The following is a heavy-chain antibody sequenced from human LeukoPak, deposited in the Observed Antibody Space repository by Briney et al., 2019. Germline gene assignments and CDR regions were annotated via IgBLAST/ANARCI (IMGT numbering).Heavy chain of an antibody. CDR2: ITSSSTYT. V-gene: IGHV3-21*01. CDR1: GFTFSTYN. J-gene: IGHJ5*01. D-gene: IGHD6-6*01. Sequence: GESLRLSCAASGFTFSTYNMNWVRQAPGKGLEWVSSITSSSTYTYYADSVKGRFTISRDNSKNTLYLQMNSLRAEDTAVYYCARGSSNVAARNNWFGSWGQGTLVTVSS. CDR3: ARGSSNVAARNNWFGS.